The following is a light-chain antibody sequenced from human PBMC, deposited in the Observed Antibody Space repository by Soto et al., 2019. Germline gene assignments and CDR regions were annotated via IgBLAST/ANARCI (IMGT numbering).Light chain of an antibody. V-gene: IGLV1-47*01. CDR3: PGWDDRLRGVV. Sequence: QSVLTQPPSASGTPGQRVTISCSGSSSNIGSNDVHWYQQFPGTAPKLLIYWTNHRPLGVPDRFIGSKSGTSASLVISGLRSEDESEYDCPGWDDRLRGVVFGGGTKLTVL. J-gene: IGLJ2*01. CDR2: WTN. CDR1: SSNIGSND.